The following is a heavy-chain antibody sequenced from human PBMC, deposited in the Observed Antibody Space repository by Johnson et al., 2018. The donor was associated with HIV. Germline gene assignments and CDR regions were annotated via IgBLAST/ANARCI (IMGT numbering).Heavy chain of an antibody. V-gene: IGHV3-64*07. CDR1: GFTFSMYA. Sequence: VQLVESGGGLVQPGGSLRLSCAAAGFTFSMYAMHWVRQAPGTGLEYVSAISSNGGSTYYADSVKGRFTISRDNSKNTLYLQMDSLRAEDMAVYYCTIPYYYDSGGYQWGQGTMVTVSS. J-gene: IGHJ3*01. D-gene: IGHD3-22*01. CDR2: ISSNGGST. CDR3: TIPYYYDSGGYQ.